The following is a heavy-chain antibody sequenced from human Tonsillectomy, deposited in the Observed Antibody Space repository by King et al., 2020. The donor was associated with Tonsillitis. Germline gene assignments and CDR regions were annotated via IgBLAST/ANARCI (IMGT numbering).Heavy chain of an antibody. D-gene: IGHD3-22*01. V-gene: IGHV3-30*18. CDR3: AKDQGYYDSSGYSN. J-gene: IGHJ4*02. CDR1: GFTFSSYG. CDR2: ISYDGSNK. Sequence: VQLVESGGGVVQPGRSLRLSCAASGFTFSSYGMHWVRQAPGKGLEWVAVISYDGSNKYYADSVKGRFTISRDNSKNTLYLQMNSLRAEDTAVYYCAKDQGYYDSSGYSNWGQGTLVTVSS.